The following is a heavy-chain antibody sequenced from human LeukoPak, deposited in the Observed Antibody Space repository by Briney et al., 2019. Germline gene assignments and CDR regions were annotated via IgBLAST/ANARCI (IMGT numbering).Heavy chain of an antibody. CDR3: AKCGYSSGWYNKLDP. D-gene: IGHD6-19*01. CDR1: GFTFSSYG. Sequence: GGSLRLSCAASGFTFSSYGMHWVRQAPGKGLEWVAVISYDGSNKYYADSVKGRFTISRDNSKNTLYLQMNSLRAEDTAVYYCAKCGYSSGWYNKLDPWGQGTLVTVSS. V-gene: IGHV3-30*18. J-gene: IGHJ5*02. CDR2: ISYDGSNK.